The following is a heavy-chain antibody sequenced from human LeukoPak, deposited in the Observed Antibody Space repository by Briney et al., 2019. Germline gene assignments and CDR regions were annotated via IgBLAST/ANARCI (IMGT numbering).Heavy chain of an antibody. CDR1: GGSISSSNW. V-gene: IGHV4-4*02. CDR3: ARVRSNWYFDF. D-gene: IGHD6-13*01. J-gene: IGHJ4*02. CDR2: IYHSGST. Sequence: PSETLSLTCAVSGGSISSSNWWSWVRQPPGKGLEWIGEIYHSGSTNYNSSLKSRVTMSVDTSKNQFSLKLSSVTAADTAVYYCARVRSNWYFDFWGQGTLVTVSS.